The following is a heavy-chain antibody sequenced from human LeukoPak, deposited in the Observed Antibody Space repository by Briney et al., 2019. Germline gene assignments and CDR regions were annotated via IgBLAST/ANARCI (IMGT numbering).Heavy chain of an antibody. J-gene: IGHJ6*03. Sequence: PSETLSLTCTVSGYSISSDYYWGWIRQPPGKGLEWIGTIYHSGSTSYNPSLKSRVTISVDTSKNQFSLKLSSVTAADTAVYYCARLYGSGSSGYYYYYMDVWGKGTTVTISS. CDR3: ARLYGSGSSGYYYYYMDV. CDR2: IYHSGST. V-gene: IGHV4-38-2*02. CDR1: GYSISSDYY. D-gene: IGHD3-10*01.